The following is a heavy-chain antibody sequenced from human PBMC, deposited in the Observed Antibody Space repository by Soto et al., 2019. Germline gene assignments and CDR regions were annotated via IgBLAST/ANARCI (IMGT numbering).Heavy chain of an antibody. D-gene: IGHD3-22*01. J-gene: IGHJ4*02. Sequence: CHRYSVAGGSSVGSAGYWGWMNKPPGKGLEWIASFFIGGNTYYNPSLKSRVTISVDTSKNQFSLKLSSVTAADTAVYYCARQYYYDSSGYWYYFDYWGQGTLVTVSS. CDR3: ARQYYYDSSGYWYYFDY. V-gene: IGHV4-39*01. CDR2: FFIGGNT. CDR1: GGSSVGSAGY.